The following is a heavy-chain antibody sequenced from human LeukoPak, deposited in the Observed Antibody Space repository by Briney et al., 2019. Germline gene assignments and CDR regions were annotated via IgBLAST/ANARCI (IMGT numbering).Heavy chain of an antibody. CDR2: INPNSGGT. CDR1: GYTFTGYY. D-gene: IGHD3-3*01. J-gene: IGHJ4*02. Sequence: ASVKVSCKASGYTFTGYYMHWVRQAPGQGLEWMGWINPNSGGTNYAQKFQGRITMTRDTSISTAYMGLSRLRSDDTAVYYCARTTIFGVVTPDYWGQGTLVTVSS. CDR3: ARTTIFGVVTPDY. V-gene: IGHV1-2*02.